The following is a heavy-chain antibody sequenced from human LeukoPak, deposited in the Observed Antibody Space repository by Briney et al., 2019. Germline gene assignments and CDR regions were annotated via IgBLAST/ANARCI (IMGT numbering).Heavy chain of an antibody. CDR3: ARHPPLIVVVPAAIGEDMDV. CDR2: IYYSGSG. D-gene: IGHD2-2*01. V-gene: IGHV4-39*01. CDR1: VGSISSSSYY. J-gene: IGHJ6*03. Sequence: RTSETLSLTCTVSVGSISSSSYYWGWIRQPPGKGLEWIGWIYYSGSGYCNPSFKSRVTIAVDTSKSQFSLKLRSVTAADTAVYYCARHPPLIVVVPAAIGEDMDVWGKGTTVTVSS.